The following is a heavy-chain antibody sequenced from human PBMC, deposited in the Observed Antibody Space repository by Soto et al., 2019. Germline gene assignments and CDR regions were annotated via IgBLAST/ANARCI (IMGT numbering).Heavy chain of an antibody. CDR2: TYFRSKWYN. V-gene: IGHV6-1*01. J-gene: IGHJ5*02. CDR1: GDSVSSNTSS. D-gene: IGHD5-12*01. CDR3: AKGDNLGPKTGYAFDP. Sequence: SQTLSLTCAISGDSVSSNTSSWNWIRHSPSRGLELLGRTYFRSKWYNDYAVSVKSRIIINTDTSNNQFSLQLNSVTPEDTAVYFCAKGDNLGPKTGYAFDPWGQGIMVTVSS.